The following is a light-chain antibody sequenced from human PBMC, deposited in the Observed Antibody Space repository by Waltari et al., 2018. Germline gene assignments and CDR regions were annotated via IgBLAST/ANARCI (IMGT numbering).Light chain of an antibody. CDR1: QSIDSW. J-gene: IGKJ1*01. CDR3: QQYNSDSQN. Sequence: DIQMTQSPSTLSPSVGDRVTITCRASQSIDSWLAWYPQKTGKAPKLLIYDASSLERGVPSRFSGSGSGTEFTLTISSLQPDDFATYYCQQYNSDSQNFGQGTKVEIK. CDR2: DAS. V-gene: IGKV1-5*01.